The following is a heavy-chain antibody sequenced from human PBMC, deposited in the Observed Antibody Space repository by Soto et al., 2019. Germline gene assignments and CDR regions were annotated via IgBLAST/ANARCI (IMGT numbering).Heavy chain of an antibody. CDR1: GFTFSSYS. CDR2: ISSSSSYI. CDR3: ARDYSSGWFEPNALDI. V-gene: IGHV3-21*01. J-gene: IGHJ3*02. Sequence: EVQLVESGGGLVKPGGSLRLSCAASGFTFSSYSMNWVRQAPGKGLEWVSSISSSSSYIYYADSVKGRFTISRDNAKNSLYLQMNSLRAEDTAVYYCARDYSSGWFEPNALDIWGQGTMVTVAS. D-gene: IGHD6-19*01.